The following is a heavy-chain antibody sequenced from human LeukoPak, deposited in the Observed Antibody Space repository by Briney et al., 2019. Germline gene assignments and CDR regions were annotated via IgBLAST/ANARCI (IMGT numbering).Heavy chain of an antibody. J-gene: IGHJ4*02. D-gene: IGHD4-17*01. Sequence: GGSLRLSCAASGFTLSSYWMSWVRQAPGKGLEWVANIKQDGSEKYYVDSVKGRFTISRDNAKNSLYLQMNSLRAEDTAVYYCAKAFEDYGDYFDYWGQGTLVTVSS. CDR1: GFTLSSYW. CDR3: AKAFEDYGDYFDY. V-gene: IGHV3-7*03. CDR2: IKQDGSEK.